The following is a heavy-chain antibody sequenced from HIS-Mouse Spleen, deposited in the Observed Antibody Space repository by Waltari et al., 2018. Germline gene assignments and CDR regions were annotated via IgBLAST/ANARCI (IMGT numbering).Heavy chain of an antibody. V-gene: IGHV3-7*01. CDR1: GFTCSSYW. J-gene: IGHJ5*02. Sequence: EVQLVESGGGLVQPGGSLRLSCAASGFTCSSYWMSWVRQAPGKGLEWVANIKQDGSEKYYVDSVKGRFTISRDNAKNSLYLQMNSLRAEDTAVYYCARAITIFGVVPNWFDPWGQGTLVTVSS. CDR3: ARAITIFGVVPNWFDP. CDR2: IKQDGSEK. D-gene: IGHD3-3*01.